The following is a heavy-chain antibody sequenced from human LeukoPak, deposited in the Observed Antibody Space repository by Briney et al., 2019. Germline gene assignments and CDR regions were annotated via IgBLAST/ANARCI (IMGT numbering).Heavy chain of an antibody. CDR1: GYTFTSYD. V-gene: IGHV1-8*01. D-gene: IGHD3-10*01. CDR2: MNPNSGNT. J-gene: IGHJ4*02. CDR3: ARGYITMVRGVIITVAQYYFDY. Sequence: ASVKVSCKASGYTFTSYDINWVRQATGQGLEWMGWMNPNSGNTGYAQKFQGRVTMTRNTSISTAYMELSSLRSEDTAVYYCARGYITMVRGVIITVAQYYFDYWGQGTLDTVSS.